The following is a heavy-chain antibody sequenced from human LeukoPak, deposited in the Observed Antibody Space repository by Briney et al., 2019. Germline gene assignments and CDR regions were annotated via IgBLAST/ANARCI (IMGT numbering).Heavy chain of an antibody. Sequence: PGGSLRLSCAASGLTFSYYAMTWVRHAPGKGLEWVSSITGDSGATSYADSVKGRFTVYRDNSINTLYQQMNSLRAGDTAVYYCVKDPNGDYVGAFDSWGQGTLVTVSS. CDR1: GLTFSYYA. V-gene: IGHV3-23*01. CDR3: VKDPNGDYVGAFDS. D-gene: IGHD4-17*01. CDR2: ITGDSGAT. J-gene: IGHJ3*01.